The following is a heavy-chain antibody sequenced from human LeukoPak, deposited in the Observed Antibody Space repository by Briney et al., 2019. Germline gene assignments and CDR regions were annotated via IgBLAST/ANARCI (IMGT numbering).Heavy chain of an antibody. V-gene: IGHV1-8*01. D-gene: IGHD1-7*01. CDR1: GYTFTSYD. J-gene: IGHJ4*02. CDR3: ARAAVPVDRNYYFDY. Sequence: GASVKVSCKASGYTFTSYDINWVRQATGQGREWMGWMNPNSGNTGYAQKFQGRVTMTRNTSISTAYMELSSLRSEDTAVYYCARAAVPVDRNYYFDYWGQGTLVTVSS. CDR2: MNPNSGNT.